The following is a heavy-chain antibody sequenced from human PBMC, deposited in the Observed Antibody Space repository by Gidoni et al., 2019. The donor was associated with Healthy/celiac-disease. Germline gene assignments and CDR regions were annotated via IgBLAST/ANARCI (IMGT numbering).Heavy chain of an antibody. J-gene: IGHJ3*02. V-gene: IGHV3-9*01. Sequence: EVQLVESGGGLVQPGRSLRRSCAASGFTFDDYAMHWVRQAPGKGLEWVSGISWNSGSIGYADSVKGRFTISRDNAKNSLYLQMNSLRAEDTALYYCAKDMGTSGWYDAFDIWGQGTMVTVSS. CDR2: ISWNSGSI. CDR1: GFTFDDYA. D-gene: IGHD6-19*01. CDR3: AKDMGTSGWYDAFDI.